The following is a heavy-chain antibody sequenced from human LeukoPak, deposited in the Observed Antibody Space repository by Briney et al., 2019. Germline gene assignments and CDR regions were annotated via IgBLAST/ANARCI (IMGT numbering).Heavy chain of an antibody. Sequence: SETLSLTCAVYVGSFSGYYWTWIRQPPGKGLEWIGEISHSGNTNYNPSLKSRVTISVDTSKNQCSLKLRSVTAADRAVYYCARARGTEAIDYWGRGTPVTVSS. V-gene: IGHV4-34*01. D-gene: IGHD1/OR15-1a*01. J-gene: IGHJ4*02. CDR3: ARARGTEAIDY. CDR1: VGSFSGYY. CDR2: ISHSGNT.